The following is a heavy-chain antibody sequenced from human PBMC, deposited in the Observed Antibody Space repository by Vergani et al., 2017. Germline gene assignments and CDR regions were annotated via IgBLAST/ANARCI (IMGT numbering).Heavy chain of an antibody. Sequence: EVQMVESGGGLVKPGGSLRLSCVASGFTFSHYSMNWVRQAPGKGLEWVSSISGNNDDVYYADSVKGRFTISRDNAKNSLYLDMSSLRAEDTAVYYCARGYCTDSRCREKVDSWGQGTLVTVSS. J-gene: IGHJ4*02. V-gene: IGHV3-21*01. CDR1: GFTFSHYS. CDR3: ARGYCTDSRCREKVDS. CDR2: ISGNNDDV. D-gene: IGHD2-8*02.